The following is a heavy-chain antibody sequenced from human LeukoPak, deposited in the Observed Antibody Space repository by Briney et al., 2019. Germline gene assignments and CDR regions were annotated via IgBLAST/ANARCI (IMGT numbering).Heavy chain of an antibody. D-gene: IGHD3-10*01. J-gene: IGHJ6*02. CDR3: ARERKYYGSGNYYYYGMDV. V-gene: IGHV3-48*03. CDR1: GFTFSSYE. Sequence: GGSLRLSCAASGFTFSSYEMNWVRQAPGKGLECVSYISSSGSTIYYADSVKGRFTISRDNAKNSLYLQMNSLRAEDTAVYYCARERKYYGSGNYYYYGMDVWGQGTTVTVSS. CDR2: ISSSGSTI.